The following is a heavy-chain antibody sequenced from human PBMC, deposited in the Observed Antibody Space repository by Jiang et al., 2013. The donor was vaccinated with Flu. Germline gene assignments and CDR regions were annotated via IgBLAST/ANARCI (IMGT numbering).Heavy chain of an antibody. CDR2: IDWDDDK. CDR3: ARLYYSSSSRLYFDY. Sequence: KPTQTLTLTCTFSGFSLSTSGMCVSWIRQPPGKALEWLARIDWDDDKYYNTSLKTRLTISKDTSKNQVVLTMTNMDPVDTGTYYCARLYYSSSSRLYFDYWGQGTLVTVSS. CDR1: GFSLSTSGMC. V-gene: IGHV2-70*11. J-gene: IGHJ4*02. D-gene: IGHD6-19*01.